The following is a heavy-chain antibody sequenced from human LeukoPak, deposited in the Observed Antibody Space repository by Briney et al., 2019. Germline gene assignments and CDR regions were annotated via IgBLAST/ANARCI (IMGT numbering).Heavy chain of an antibody. CDR2: IKHSGST. V-gene: IGHV4-34*01. D-gene: IGHD6-6*01. CDR1: GVSFSGYY. J-gene: IGHJ4*02. Sequence: PSETLSLTCAVYGVSFSGYYWSWIRQPPGKGPEWIAEIKHSGSTNYNPSLKSRVTISIDASKNQFSLKLSSVTAADTAVYYCARGGGIAARGRGRRYFDYWGQGTLVTVSS. CDR3: ARGGGIAARGRGRRYFDY.